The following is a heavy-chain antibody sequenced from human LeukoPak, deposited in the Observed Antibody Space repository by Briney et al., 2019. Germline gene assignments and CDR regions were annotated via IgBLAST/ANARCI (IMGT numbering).Heavy chain of an antibody. CDR3: ARGSGWYHYFDY. J-gene: IGHJ4*02. Sequence: GGSLRLSCATSGFTFSSYAMGWVRQAPGKRLVWVSRVNSDGRSTSYADSVKGRFTISRDNAKNTLFLQMNSLRAEDTALYFCARGSGWYHYFDYWGLGTLVTVSS. CDR1: GFTFSSYA. V-gene: IGHV3-74*01. CDR2: VNSDGRST. D-gene: IGHD6-19*01.